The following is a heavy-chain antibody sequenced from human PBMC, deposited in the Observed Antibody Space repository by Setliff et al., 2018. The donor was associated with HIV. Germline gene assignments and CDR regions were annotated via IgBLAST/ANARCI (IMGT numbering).Heavy chain of an antibody. CDR1: GGSFNGYY. V-gene: IGHV4-34*01. J-gene: IGHJ1*01. D-gene: IGHD2-15*01. CDR3: ARARRAGSGPKYFQH. Sequence: KTSETLSLTCAVYGGSFNGYYWSWIRQPPGKGLEWIGEINHGGSTNYNPSFKSRVTMSVDKSKNQFSLRLSSVTAADTAVYYCARARRAGSGPKYFQHWGQGTLVTVSS. CDR2: INHGGST.